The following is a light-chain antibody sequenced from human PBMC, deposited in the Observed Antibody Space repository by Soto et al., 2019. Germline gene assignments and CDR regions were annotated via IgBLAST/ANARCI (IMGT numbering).Light chain of an antibody. CDR3: QQYGSSPRT. Sequence: ENVLTQSPATLSLSPGERATLSCRASQSVDGYLAWYQQKPGQAPRLLIYDASNRATGIPARFSGSGSGTDFTLTISSLEPEDFAVYYCQQYGSSPRTFGQGTKVEIK. CDR2: DAS. V-gene: IGKV3-11*01. J-gene: IGKJ1*01. CDR1: QSVDGY.